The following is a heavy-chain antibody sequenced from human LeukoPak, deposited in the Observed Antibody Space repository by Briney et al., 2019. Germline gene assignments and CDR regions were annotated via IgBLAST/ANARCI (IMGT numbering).Heavy chain of an antibody. D-gene: IGHD4-17*01. CDR1: GGSISSSSYY. CDR3: VRLAYGDSYFDY. J-gene: IGHJ4*02. CDR2: VYYSGRT. Sequence: SETLSLTCTVSGGSISSSSYYWGWIRQPPGKGLEWVGSVYYSGRTYHNPSLKRRVTISVDTSKNHFSLELSSLTAADTAVYYCVRLAYGDSYFDYWGQGTLVTVSS. V-gene: IGHV4-39*02.